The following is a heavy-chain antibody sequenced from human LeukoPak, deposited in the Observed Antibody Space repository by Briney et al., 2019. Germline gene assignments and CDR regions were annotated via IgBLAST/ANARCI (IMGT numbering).Heavy chain of an antibody. CDR2: IWYGGSNK. J-gene: IGHJ4*02. V-gene: IGHV3-33*08. CDR1: GFTFSSYG. Sequence: GGSLRLSCAASGFTFSSYGMHWVRQAPGKGLEWVAVIWYGGSNKYYADSVKGRFTISRDSSKNTLYLQMNSLRGEDTAVYYCARGTWYDSFDYWGQGTLVTVSS. D-gene: IGHD3-3*01. CDR3: ARGTWYDSFDY.